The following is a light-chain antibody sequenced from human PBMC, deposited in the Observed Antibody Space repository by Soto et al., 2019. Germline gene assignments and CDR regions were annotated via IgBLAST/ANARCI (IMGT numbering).Light chain of an antibody. CDR2: DAS. Sequence: EIVLTQSPGTLSLSPGERATLSCRASQSVRRNNLAWYQQKPGQAPRLLIYDASSRATGIPDRFGGSGSGTDFTLTISRLEAEDFAVYYCQQYGSAPPITFGQGTRLEIK. CDR1: QSVRRNN. V-gene: IGKV3-20*01. CDR3: QQYGSAPPIT. J-gene: IGKJ5*01.